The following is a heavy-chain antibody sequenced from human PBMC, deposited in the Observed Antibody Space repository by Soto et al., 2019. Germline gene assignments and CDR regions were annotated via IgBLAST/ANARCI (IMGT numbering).Heavy chain of an antibody. Sequence: QEQLVQSAAEVKKPGASVKVSCMTSGYTFNDYEINWVRHATGQGLEWIGWMNPNSGETGYAQRFQGRVTMTTSSSLNTAYLELSSLTSDDMAVYYCARIAMPARPRWYNWFDPWGQGTLVTVSS. J-gene: IGHJ5*02. V-gene: IGHV1-8*02. CDR3: ARIAMPARPRWYNWFDP. D-gene: IGHD2-2*01. CDR2: MNPNSGET. CDR1: GYTFNDYE.